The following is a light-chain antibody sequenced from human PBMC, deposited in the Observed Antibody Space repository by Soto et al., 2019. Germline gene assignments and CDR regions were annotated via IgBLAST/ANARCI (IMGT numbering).Light chain of an antibody. V-gene: IGKV3-15*01. CDR2: GAS. Sequence: EIVMTQSPATLSVSPGERATLSCRASQSVSSNLAWYQEKPGQAPRLLIYGASTRSTGIPARFSGSGSGTAFTLTISSLQSEDVAVYYCQQYNNWPDTFGQGTKVEIK. CDR1: QSVSSN. J-gene: IGKJ1*01. CDR3: QQYNNWPDT.